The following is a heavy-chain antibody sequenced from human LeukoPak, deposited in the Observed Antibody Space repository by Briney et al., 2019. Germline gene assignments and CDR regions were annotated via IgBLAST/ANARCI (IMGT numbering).Heavy chain of an antibody. Sequence: SETLSLTCTVSGGSISSGSYYWSWIRQPAGKGLEWIGRIYTSGSTNYNPSLKSRVTMSVDTSKNQYSLKLSSVTAADTAVYYCAREVYGGYDGVDPWGQGTLVTVSS. V-gene: IGHV4-61*02. J-gene: IGHJ5*02. D-gene: IGHD4-17*01. CDR1: GGSISSGSYY. CDR2: IYTSGST. CDR3: AREVYGGYDGVDP.